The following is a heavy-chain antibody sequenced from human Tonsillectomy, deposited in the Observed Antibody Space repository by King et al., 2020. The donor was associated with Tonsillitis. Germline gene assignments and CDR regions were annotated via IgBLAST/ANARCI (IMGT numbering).Heavy chain of an antibody. CDR3: AKNFVNGVACYDY. V-gene: IGHV3-23*04. CDR1: GFTFSNYA. J-gene: IGHJ4*02. Sequence: VQLVESGGGLVQPGGSLRLSCAASGFTFSNYAMTWVRQAPGKGLEWVSAISGDGYYIYYADSVEGRFTVSRDNSQNTVYLQMNSLRAEDSAVYYCAKNFVNGVACYDYWGQGTLVTVSS. CDR2: ISGDGYYI. D-gene: IGHD2-8*01.